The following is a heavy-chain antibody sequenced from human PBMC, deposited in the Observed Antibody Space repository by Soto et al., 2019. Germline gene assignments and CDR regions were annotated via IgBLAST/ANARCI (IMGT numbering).Heavy chain of an antibody. CDR1: GFTFSSYA. J-gene: IGHJ4*02. V-gene: IGHV3-23*01. CDR2: ISGSGGST. D-gene: IGHD3-10*01. Sequence: GGSLRLSCAASGFTFSSYAMSWVRQAPGKGLEWVSAISGSGGSTYYADSVKGRFTISRDNSKNTLYLQMNSLRAEDTAVYYCAKDLTYGSGSYYPYYFDYWGQGTLVTVPS. CDR3: AKDLTYGSGSYYPYYFDY.